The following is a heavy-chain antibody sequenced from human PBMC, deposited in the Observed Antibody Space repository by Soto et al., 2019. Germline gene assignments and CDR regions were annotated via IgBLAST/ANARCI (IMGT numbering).Heavy chain of an antibody. Sequence: PGGSLRLSCGGSGFTFSYNAMTWVRQAPGKGLEWVSSISDDGDSTYYADSVKGRFTISRDNSKNTLFLQMSSLGAEDTAAYYCAKSLSDAVNWGLDVWGQGTSVTVSS. CDR3: AKSLSDAVNWGLDV. D-gene: IGHD1-20*01. CDR2: ISDDGDST. J-gene: IGHJ6*02. V-gene: IGHV3-23*01. CDR1: GFTFSYNA.